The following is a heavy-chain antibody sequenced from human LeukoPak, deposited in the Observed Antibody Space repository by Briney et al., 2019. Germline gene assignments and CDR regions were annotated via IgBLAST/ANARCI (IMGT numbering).Heavy chain of an antibody. Sequence: SETLSLTCTVSGYSISSGYYWSWVRQPAGKGLEWIGRISSSGSTNYNPSLKSRVTMSVDTSKNQFTLNLISVTAADTAVYYCARGGYNELDYWGQGILVTVSS. CDR2: ISSSGST. CDR3: ARGGYNELDY. J-gene: IGHJ4*02. D-gene: IGHD5-24*01. V-gene: IGHV4-4*07. CDR1: GYSISSGYY.